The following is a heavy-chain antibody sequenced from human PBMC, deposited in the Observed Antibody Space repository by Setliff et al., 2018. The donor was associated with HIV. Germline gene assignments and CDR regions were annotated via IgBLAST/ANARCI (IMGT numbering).Heavy chain of an antibody. CDR2: IYYSGST. J-gene: IGHJ6*03. V-gene: IGHV4-39*07. CDR3: ARTLSTMVKTDGYYDYYYMDV. CDR1: GGSISSSSYC. D-gene: IGHD3-10*01. Sequence: SETLSLTCTVSGGSISSSSYCWGWIRQPPGKGLEWIGSIYYSGSTYHNPSLKSRVTISIDTSKKQFSLNLNSVTAADTAVYYCARTLSTMVKTDGYYDYYYMDVWGKGTTVTVSS.